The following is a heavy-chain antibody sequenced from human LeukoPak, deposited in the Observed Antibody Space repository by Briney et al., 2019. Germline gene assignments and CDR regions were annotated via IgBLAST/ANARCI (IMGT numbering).Heavy chain of an antibody. J-gene: IGHJ4*02. D-gene: IGHD5-12*01. CDR1: EFSVGSNY. Sequence: GGSLRLSCAASEFSVGSNYMTWVRQAPGKGLEWVSLIYSGGSAYYAESVKGRFTISSDNSKNTLYLQMNSLRAEDTAVYYCARGPSGYHNPGGQGTLVTVSS. V-gene: IGHV3-66*01. CDR3: ARGPSGYHNP. CDR2: IYSGGSA.